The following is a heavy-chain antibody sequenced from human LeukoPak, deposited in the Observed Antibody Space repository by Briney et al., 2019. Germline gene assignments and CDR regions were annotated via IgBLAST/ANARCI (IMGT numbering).Heavy chain of an antibody. CDR1: GGSFSGYY. V-gene: IGHV4-34*01. CDR2: INHSGST. Sequence: TSETLSLTCAVYGGSFSGYYWSWIRQPPGKGLEWIGEINHSGSTNYNPSLKSRVTISVDTSKNQFSLKLSSVTAADTAVYYCAGGSYSSGWYRRYFQHWGQGTLVTVSS. D-gene: IGHD6-19*01. J-gene: IGHJ1*01. CDR3: AGGSYSSGWYRRYFQH.